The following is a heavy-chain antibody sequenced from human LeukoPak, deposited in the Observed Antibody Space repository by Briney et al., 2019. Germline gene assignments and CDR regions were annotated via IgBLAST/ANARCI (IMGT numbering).Heavy chain of an antibody. V-gene: IGHV4-39*07. D-gene: IGHD6-13*01. J-gene: IGHJ5*02. Sequence: PSETLSLTCTVSGGSISSSTYYWGWIRQPPGKGLEWIGSIHYSGRTYYNPPLKSRVTISVDTSKNQFSLKLSSVTAADTAVYYCARVGSSWFNWFDPWGQGTLVTVSS. CDR1: GGSISSSTYY. CDR3: ARVGSSWFNWFDP. CDR2: IHYSGRT.